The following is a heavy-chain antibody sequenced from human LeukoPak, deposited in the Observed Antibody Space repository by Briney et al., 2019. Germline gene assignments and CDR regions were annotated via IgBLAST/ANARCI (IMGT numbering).Heavy chain of an antibody. CDR1: GFTFSSYA. V-gene: IGHV3-30*04. CDR2: ISYDGSNR. CDR3: AKDRTYYDSSGYRH. Sequence: GGSLRLSCTASGFTFSSYAMHWVRQAPGKGLEWVAVISYDGSNRYYADSVKGRFTISRDNSKNTLYLQMNSLRAEDTAVYYCAKDRTYYDSSGYRHRGQGTLVTVSS. D-gene: IGHD3-22*01. J-gene: IGHJ4*02.